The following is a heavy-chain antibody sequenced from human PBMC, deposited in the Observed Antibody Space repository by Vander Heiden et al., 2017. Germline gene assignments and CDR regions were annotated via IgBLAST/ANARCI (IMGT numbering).Heavy chain of an antibody. CDR1: GGSISSSSYY. J-gene: IGHJ5*02. CDR2: IYYSGST. V-gene: IGHV4-39*01. CDR3: AIQRYSSSSLWFDP. D-gene: IGHD6-6*01. Sequence: QLQLQESGPGLVKPSETLSLTCTVSGGSISSSSYYWGWIRQPPGKGLEWIGSIYYSGSTYYNPSLKSRVTISVDTSKNQLSLKLSSVTAADTAVYYCAIQRYSSSSLWFDPWGQGTLVTVYS.